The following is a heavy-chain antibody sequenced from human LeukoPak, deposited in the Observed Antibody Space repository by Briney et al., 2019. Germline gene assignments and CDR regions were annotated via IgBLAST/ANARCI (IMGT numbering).Heavy chain of an antibody. Sequence: PGGSLRLSCAASGFAFSGNWMHWVRQAPGKGLVWVSRINIDGRSTSYADSVKGRFTISRDNAKNTLYLQMNSLRVEDTAVYYCVREPRAISRWEPDAFDIWGQGTMVTVSS. J-gene: IGHJ3*02. CDR1: GFAFSGNW. D-gene: IGHD1-14*01. V-gene: IGHV3-74*01. CDR3: VREPRAISRWEPDAFDI. CDR2: INIDGRST.